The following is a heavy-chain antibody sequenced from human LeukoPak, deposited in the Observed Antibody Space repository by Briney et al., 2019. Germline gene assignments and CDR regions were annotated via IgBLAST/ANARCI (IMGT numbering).Heavy chain of an antibody. V-gene: IGHV4-59*01. D-gene: IGHD3-22*01. J-gene: IGHJ3*02. CDR2: IYYSGST. CDR1: GGSISSYY. CDR3: ATDYYDSSGYDDAFDI. Sequence: PETLSLTCTVSGGSISSYYWSWIRQPPGKGLEWIGYIYYSGSTSYNPSLKSRVTISVDTSKNQFSLKLSSVTAADTAVYYCATDYYDSSGYDDAFDIWGQGTMVTVSS.